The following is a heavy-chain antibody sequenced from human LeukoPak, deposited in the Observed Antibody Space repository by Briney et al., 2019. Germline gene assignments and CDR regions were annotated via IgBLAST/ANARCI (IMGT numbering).Heavy chain of an antibody. D-gene: IGHD3-10*01. V-gene: IGHV3-30*02. CDR3: AKDSWGDYYYYMDV. CDR2: IRYDGSNK. J-gene: IGHJ6*03. CDR1: GFTFSSYG. Sequence: GGSLRLSCAASGFTFSSYGMHWVRQAPGKGLEWVAFIRYDGSNKYYADSVKGRFTISRDDSKNTLYLQMNSLRAEDTAVYYCAKDSWGDYYYYMDVWGKGTTVTISS.